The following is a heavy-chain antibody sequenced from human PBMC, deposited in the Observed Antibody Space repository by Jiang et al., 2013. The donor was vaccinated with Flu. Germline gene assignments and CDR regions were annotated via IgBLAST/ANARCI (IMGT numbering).Heavy chain of an antibody. CDR2: ISANNGNT. V-gene: IGHV1-18*01. D-gene: IGHD2-15*01. J-gene: IGHJ6*02. CDR1: GYIFTTYG. CDR3: ATDVAATEETRYYYYGMDV. Sequence: SGAEVKKPGASVKVSCKASGYIFTTYGISWVRQAPGQGLEWMGWISANNGNTDYAQKFQGRVTMTTDTSTSTVHMELRRLKSDDTAVYYCATDVAATEETRYYYYGMDVWGQGTTVTVSS.